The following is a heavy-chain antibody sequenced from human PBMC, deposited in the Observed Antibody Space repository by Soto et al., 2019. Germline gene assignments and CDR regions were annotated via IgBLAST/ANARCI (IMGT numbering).Heavy chain of an antibody. V-gene: IGHV1-46*01. D-gene: IGHD3-3*01. CDR2: INPSGGST. J-gene: IGHJ6*02. CDR1: GYTFTSYY. CDR3: ARDLYYDFWSGYFTDHYYYYYGMDV. Sequence: QVQLVQSGAEVKKPGASVKVSCKASGYTFTSYYMHWVRQAPGQGLEWMGIINPSGGSTSYAQKFRGRVTMTRDTSTSTVYMELSSLRSEDTAVYYCARDLYYDFWSGYFTDHYYYYYGMDVWGQGTTVTVSS.